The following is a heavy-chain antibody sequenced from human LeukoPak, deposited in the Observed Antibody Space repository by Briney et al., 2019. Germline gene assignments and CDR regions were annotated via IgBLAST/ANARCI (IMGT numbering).Heavy chain of an antibody. CDR3: ARVRHDSSGYYYVNNAFDI. CDR1: GGSISSSSYY. CDR2: IYYSGST. Sequence: SETLSLTCTVSGGSISSSSYYWGWIHQPPGKGLEWIGSIYYSGSTYYNPSLKSRVTISVDTSKNQFSLKLSSVTAADTAVYYCARVRHDSSGYYYVNNAFDIWGQGTMVTVSS. V-gene: IGHV4-39*07. J-gene: IGHJ3*02. D-gene: IGHD3-22*01.